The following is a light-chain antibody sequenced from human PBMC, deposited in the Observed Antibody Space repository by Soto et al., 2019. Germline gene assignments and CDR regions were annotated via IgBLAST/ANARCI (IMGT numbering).Light chain of an antibody. V-gene: IGKV3-20*01. Sequence: EIVLTQSPGTLSLSPGERATLSCRASQSVSSSYLAWYQQKPGQAPRLLIYSAYSRATGIQDRFSGSGSGTDFTLTIRRLEPEDLAVYYCQQYGSSPRTFGRGTKVDIK. CDR3: QQYGSSPRT. CDR1: QSVSSSY. J-gene: IGKJ1*01. CDR2: SAY.